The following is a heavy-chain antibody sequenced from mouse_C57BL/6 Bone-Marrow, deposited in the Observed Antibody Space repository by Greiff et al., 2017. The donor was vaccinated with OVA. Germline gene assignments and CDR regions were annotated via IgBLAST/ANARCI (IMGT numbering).Heavy chain of an antibody. V-gene: IGHV1-4*01. CDR2: IDPTNDYT. Sequence: QVQLKQSGAELARPGASVKMSCKASGYTFTSYTIHWVKQRPGQGLEWIGYIDPTNDYTNYNQKFKGKATLTADKSSSTAYMQLSSLTSEDSAVYYYTGGYYFDYWGQGTTLTVSS. CDR1: GYTFTSYT. CDR3: TGGYYFDY. J-gene: IGHJ2*01.